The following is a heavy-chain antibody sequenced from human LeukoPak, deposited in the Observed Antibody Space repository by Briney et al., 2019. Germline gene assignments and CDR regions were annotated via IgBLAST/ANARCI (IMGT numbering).Heavy chain of an antibody. CDR2: INADGSAT. Sequence: PGGSLRLSCAASGFTSSSHWMHWVRQAPEKGLVGVSHINADGSATYYAASVRGRFTISRDNARNTLYLQMHSLTAEDTGVYYCVRGALRDCSYTSCTRGNWFDPWGQGTLVTVSS. CDR1: GFTSSSHW. CDR3: VRGALRDCSYTSCTRGNWFDP. D-gene: IGHD2-2*01. V-gene: IGHV3-74*01. J-gene: IGHJ5*02.